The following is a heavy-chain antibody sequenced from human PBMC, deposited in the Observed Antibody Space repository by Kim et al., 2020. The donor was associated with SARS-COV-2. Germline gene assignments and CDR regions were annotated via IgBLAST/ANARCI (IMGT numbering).Heavy chain of an antibody. J-gene: IGHJ2*01. CDR2: IYYSGST. Sequence: SETLSLTCTVSGGSISSSSYYWGWIRQPPGTGPEWIGSIYYSGSTYYNPSLKSRVTITVDTSKNQFSLKLSSVTAADTAVYYCARSVVVPAAKGGYFAF. CDR1: GGSISSSSYY. D-gene: IGHD2-2*01. V-gene: IGHV4-39*07. CDR3: ARSVVVPAAKGGYFAF.